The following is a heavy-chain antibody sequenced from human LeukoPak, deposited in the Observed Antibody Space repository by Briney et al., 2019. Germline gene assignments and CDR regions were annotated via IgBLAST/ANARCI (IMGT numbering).Heavy chain of an antibody. CDR2: ISYDGSNK. CDR1: GFTFSSYA. CDR3: ARAQGRTTGASAN. Sequence: GGSLRLSCAASGFTFSSYAMHWVRQAPGKGLEWVAVISYDGSNKYYADSVKGRFTISRDNSKNTLYLQMNSLRAEDTAVYYCARAQGRTTGASANWGKGTLVTVSS. D-gene: IGHD1-26*01. V-gene: IGHV3-30-3*01. J-gene: IGHJ4*02.